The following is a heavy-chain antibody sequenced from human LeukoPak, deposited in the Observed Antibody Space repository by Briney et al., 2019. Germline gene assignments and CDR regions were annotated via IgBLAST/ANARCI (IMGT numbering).Heavy chain of an antibody. CDR3: ARLRRSHGSGSPFDY. CDR1: GGSISSYY. D-gene: IGHD3-10*01. J-gene: IGHJ4*02. Sequence: SETLSLTCTVSGGSISSYYWSWIRQPPGKGLEWIGYIYYSGSTNYNPSLKSRVTISVDTSKNQFSLKLSSVTAADTAVYYCARLRRSHGSGSPFDYWGQGTLVTVSS. V-gene: IGHV4-59*12. CDR2: IYYSGST.